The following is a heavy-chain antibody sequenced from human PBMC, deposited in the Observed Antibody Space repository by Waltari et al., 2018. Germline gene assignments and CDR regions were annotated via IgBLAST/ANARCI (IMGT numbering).Heavy chain of an antibody. V-gene: IGHV3-13*01. CDR3: ARGGQQLGGD. CDR1: AFTFRSYD. J-gene: IGHJ4*02. Sequence: EVQLVESGGGLVQPGGSLRLSCAASAFTFRSYDSHWVRQATGKGLEWVSAIGTAGDTYYPGSVKGRFTISRENAKNSLYLQMNSLRAEDTAVYYCARGGQQLGGDWGQGTLVTVSS. D-gene: IGHD6-13*01. CDR2: IGTAGDT.